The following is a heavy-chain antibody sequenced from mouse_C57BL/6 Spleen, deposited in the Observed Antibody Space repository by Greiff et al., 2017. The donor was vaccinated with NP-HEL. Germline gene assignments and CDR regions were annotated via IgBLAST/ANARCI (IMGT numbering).Heavy chain of an antibody. CDR1: GFNIKDYY. CDR2: IDPEDGDT. V-gene: IGHV14-1*01. CDR3: TTLLYDGYWGY. J-gene: IGHJ2*01. D-gene: IGHD2-3*01. Sequence: EVQLQQSGAELVRPGASVKLSCTASGFNIKDYYMHWVKQRPEQGLEWIGRIDPEDGDTEYAPKFQGKATMTADKSSNTAYLQLSSLTSADTAVDYCTTLLYDGYWGYWGQGTTLTVSS.